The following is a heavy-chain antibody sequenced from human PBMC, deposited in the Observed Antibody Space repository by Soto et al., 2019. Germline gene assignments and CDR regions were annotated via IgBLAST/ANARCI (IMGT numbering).Heavy chain of an antibody. CDR3: AKGLYDGPARYFDL. D-gene: IGHD1-1*01. V-gene: IGHV3-9*01. CDR1: GFTFDDYA. CDR2: INWNSGSR. Sequence: GGSLRLSCAASGFTFDDYAMHWVRQAPGKGLEWVSGINWNSGSRDYADSVKGRFTISRDNAKNSLYLQMNSLRTEDTALYYCAKGLYDGPARYFDLWGQGTLVTVSS. J-gene: IGHJ5*02.